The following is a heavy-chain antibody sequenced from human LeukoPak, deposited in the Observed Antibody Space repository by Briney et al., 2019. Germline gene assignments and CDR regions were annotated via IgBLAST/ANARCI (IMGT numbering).Heavy chain of an antibody. V-gene: IGHV3-21*01. CDR3: ARGRDSSSSYPGY. Sequence: SGGSLRLSCAASGFTFSSYSMNWVRQAPGKGLEWVSSISSSSSYIYYADSVKGRFTISRDNAKNSLYLQMNSLRAEDTAVYYCARGRDSSSSYPGYWGQGTLVTVSS. CDR1: GFTFSSYS. J-gene: IGHJ4*02. D-gene: IGHD6-6*01. CDR2: ISSSSSYI.